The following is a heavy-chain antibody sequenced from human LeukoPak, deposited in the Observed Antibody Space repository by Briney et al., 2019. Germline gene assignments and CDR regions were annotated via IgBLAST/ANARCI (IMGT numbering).Heavy chain of an antibody. CDR1: GGTFRFFA. D-gene: IGHD1-26*01. Sequence: GASVKVSCKASGGTFRFFAMSWVRQAPGQGLEWMGWISVYNDNTNYAQKFQGRVTMTTDTSTSTAYMELRSLRSDDTAVYYCVRDGSGSRGYFLHWGQGILVTVSS. J-gene: IGHJ1*01. CDR3: VRDGSGSRGYFLH. CDR2: ISVYNDNT. V-gene: IGHV1-18*01.